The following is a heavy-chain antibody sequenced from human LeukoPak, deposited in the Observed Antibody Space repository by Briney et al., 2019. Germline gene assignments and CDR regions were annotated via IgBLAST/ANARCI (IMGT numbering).Heavy chain of an antibody. V-gene: IGHV3-9*01. D-gene: IGHD6-19*01. CDR3: CIAVAGTIDY. CDR1: GFTFDDYA. CDR2: ISWNSGSI. Sequence: GRSLRLSCAASGFTFDDYAMHWVRQAPGKGLEWVSGISWNSGSIGYADSVKGRFTISRDNAKNSLYLQMNGLRAEDTALYYCCIAVAGTIDYWGQGTLVTVSS. J-gene: IGHJ4*02.